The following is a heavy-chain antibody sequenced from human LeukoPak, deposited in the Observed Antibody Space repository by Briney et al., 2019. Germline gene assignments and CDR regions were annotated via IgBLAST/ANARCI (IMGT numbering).Heavy chain of an antibody. CDR1: GGSISSGGYY. Sequence: SQTLSLTCTVSGGSISSGGYYWSWIRQHPGKGLEWIGYIYYSGSTYYNPSLKSRVTISVDTSKNQFSLKLSSVTAADTAVYYCARDRGSGWHDFDYWGQGTLVTASS. CDR3: ARDRGSGWHDFDY. V-gene: IGHV4-31*03. J-gene: IGHJ4*02. D-gene: IGHD6-19*01. CDR2: IYYSGST.